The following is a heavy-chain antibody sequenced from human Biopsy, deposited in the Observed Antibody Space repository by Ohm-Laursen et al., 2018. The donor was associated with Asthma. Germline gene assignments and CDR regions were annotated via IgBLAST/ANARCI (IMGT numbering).Heavy chain of an antibody. CDR2: INAGNGNT. CDR3: ARTYYDFLTGQVNDVFAI. J-gene: IGHJ3*02. D-gene: IGHD3-9*01. V-gene: IGHV1-3*01. Sequence: ASVKVSCKASGYTFINYAIHWVRQAPGQRLEWLGWINAGNGNTKYSQKFQGRVTITRDTSASTAYMDLSSLRSEDTAVYYCARTYYDFLTGQVNDVFAIWGQGTMVTVSS. CDR1: GYTFINYA.